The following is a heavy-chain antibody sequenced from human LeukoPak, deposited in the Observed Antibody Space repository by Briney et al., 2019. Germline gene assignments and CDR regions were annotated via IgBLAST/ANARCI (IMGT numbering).Heavy chain of an antibody. J-gene: IGHJ3*02. CDR3: ASTYYYDSSGYSDAFDI. CDR1: GGSISSYY. D-gene: IGHD3-22*01. V-gene: IGHV4-59*08. Sequence: SETLSLTCTVTGGSISSYYWSWIRQPPGKGLEWIGYIYYSGSTNYNPSLKSRVTISVDTSKNQFSLKLSSVTAADTAVYYCASTYYYDSSGYSDAFDIWGQGTMVTVSS. CDR2: IYYSGST.